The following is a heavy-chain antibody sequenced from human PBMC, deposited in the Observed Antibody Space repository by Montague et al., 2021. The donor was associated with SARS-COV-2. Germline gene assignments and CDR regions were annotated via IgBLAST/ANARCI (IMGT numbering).Heavy chain of an antibody. CDR3: ARGLRYFDWSPYGMDV. D-gene: IGHD3-9*01. Sequence: SLRLSCAASGFTFSSCDMHWVRQTTGKGLEWVSAIGSAGDTYYPGSVKGRLTISRENAKNSLYLQMNSLRAGDTAVYYCARGLRYFDWSPYGMDVWGQGTTVTVSS. CDR2: IGSAGDT. CDR1: GFTFSSCD. V-gene: IGHV3-13*01. J-gene: IGHJ6*02.